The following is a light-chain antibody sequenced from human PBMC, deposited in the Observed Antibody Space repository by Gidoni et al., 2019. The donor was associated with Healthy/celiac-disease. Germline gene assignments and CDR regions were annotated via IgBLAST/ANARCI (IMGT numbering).Light chain of an antibody. Sequence: EIVLTQSPGTLSLSPGERATLSCRASQSVSISYLAWYQQKPGQAPRLLIYGASSRATGLPDRFSGCGSGTDFTLTISRLEPEDFAVYYCQQYGSSPLTFGGGTKVEIK. J-gene: IGKJ4*01. CDR1: QSVSISY. CDR2: GAS. V-gene: IGKV3-20*01. CDR3: QQYGSSPLT.